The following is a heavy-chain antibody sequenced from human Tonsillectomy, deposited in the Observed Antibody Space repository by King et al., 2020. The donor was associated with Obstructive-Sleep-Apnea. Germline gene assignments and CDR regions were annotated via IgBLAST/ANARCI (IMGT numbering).Heavy chain of an antibody. CDR1: GFTFDDYG. Sequence: VQLVESGGGVVRPWGSLRIAWAASGFTFDDYGMSWVRQAPGKGLEWGAGSNWNGGSTSYAESVKGQFNISRDNAKNSLYLQMNSLRAEDTALYHCARDKDYYDISGYYPDAFDIWGQGTMVTVSS. V-gene: IGHV3-20*01. CDR2: SNWNGGST. J-gene: IGHJ3*02. D-gene: IGHD3-22*01. CDR3: ARDKDYYDISGYYPDAFDI.